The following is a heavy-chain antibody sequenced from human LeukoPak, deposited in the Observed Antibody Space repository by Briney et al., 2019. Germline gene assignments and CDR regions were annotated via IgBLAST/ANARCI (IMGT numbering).Heavy chain of an antibody. J-gene: IGHJ4*02. Sequence: GGSLGLSCAASGFTFSTYGMHWVRQAPGKGLEWVAVISNDGRNKYYPDSVKGRFTFSKDNSKNTLYLQMNSLRAEDTAVYYCAKGGDYYGSGTKGYYFDYWGQGILVTVSS. CDR3: AKGGDYYGSGTKGYYFDY. V-gene: IGHV3-30*18. CDR2: ISNDGRNK. CDR1: GFTFSTYG. D-gene: IGHD3-10*01.